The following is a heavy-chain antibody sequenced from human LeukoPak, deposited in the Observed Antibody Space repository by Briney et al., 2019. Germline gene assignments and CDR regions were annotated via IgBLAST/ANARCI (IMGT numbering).Heavy chain of an antibody. D-gene: IGHD1-14*01. CDR3: ASSVWSLLSRARRKYYFDY. CDR2: IYSGGST. CDR1: EFTFSSYS. V-gene: IGHV3-53*01. J-gene: IGHJ4*02. Sequence: GGSLRLSCAASEFTFSSYSMNWVRQAPGKGLEWVSVIYSGGSTYYADSVKGRFTISRDNSKNTLYLQMNSLRAEDTAVYYCASSVWSLLSRARRKYYFDYWGQGTLVTVSS.